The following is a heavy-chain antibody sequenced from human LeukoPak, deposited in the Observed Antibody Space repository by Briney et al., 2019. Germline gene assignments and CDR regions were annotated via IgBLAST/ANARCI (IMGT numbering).Heavy chain of an antibody. CDR2: IASNTDGGTT. CDR1: HFTFTNRW. CDR3: TTRTTTTIY. J-gene: IGHJ4*02. D-gene: IGHD1-7*01. Sequence: GGSLRLSCADSHFTFTNRWMNWVRQAPGKGLEWVGRIASNTDGGTTDYAAPVKGRFTISRDDSKNALYLQMNSLKTEDTALYYCTTRTTTTIYWGQGTLVTVSS. V-gene: IGHV3-15*07.